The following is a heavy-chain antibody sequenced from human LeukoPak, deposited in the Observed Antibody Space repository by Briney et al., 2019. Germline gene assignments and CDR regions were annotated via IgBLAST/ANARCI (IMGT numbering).Heavy chain of an antibody. V-gene: IGHV3-33*01. CDR2: IWYDGSNK. CDR3: AREYCSGGSCYFYYYYYGMDV. CDR1: GFTFSSYG. D-gene: IGHD2-15*01. Sequence: GGSLGLSCAASGFTFSSYGMHWVREAPGKGLEWVAVIWYDGSNKYYADSVKGRFTISRDNSKNTLYLQMNSLRAEDTAVYYCAREYCSGGSCYFYYYYYGMDVWGQGTTVTVSS. J-gene: IGHJ6*02.